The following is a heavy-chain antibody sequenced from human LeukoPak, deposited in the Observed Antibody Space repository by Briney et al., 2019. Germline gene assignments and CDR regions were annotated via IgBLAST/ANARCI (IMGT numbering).Heavy chain of an antibody. V-gene: IGHV4-61*08. CDR3: ARQAGYSGYDPIDY. CDR2: IYYSGST. J-gene: IGHJ4*02. Sequence: SETLSLTCTVSGGSISSGGYYWSWIRQHPGKGLEWIGYIYYSGSTNYNPSLKSRVTTSVDTSKNQFSLKLSSVTAADTAVYYCARQAGYSGYDPIDYWGQGTLVTVSS. CDR1: GGSISSGGYY. D-gene: IGHD5-12*01.